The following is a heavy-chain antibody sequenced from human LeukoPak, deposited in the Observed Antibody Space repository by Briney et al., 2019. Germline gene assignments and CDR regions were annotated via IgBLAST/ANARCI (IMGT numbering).Heavy chain of an antibody. Sequence: PSETLSLTCAVYGGPFSGYYWSWIRQPPGKGLEWIGEINHSGSTNYNPSLKSRVTISVDTSKNKFSLKLSSVTAADTAVYYCARGRRVRGVIIKCWFDPWGQGTLVTVSS. J-gene: IGHJ5*02. V-gene: IGHV4-34*01. CDR3: ARGRRVRGVIIKCWFDP. CDR1: GGPFSGYY. D-gene: IGHD3-10*01. CDR2: INHSGST.